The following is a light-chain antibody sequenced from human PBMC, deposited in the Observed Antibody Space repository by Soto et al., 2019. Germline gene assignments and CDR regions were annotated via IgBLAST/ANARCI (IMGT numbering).Light chain of an antibody. J-gene: IGLJ2*01. CDR3: CSYAGSSTLV. CDR1: SSDVGSYNL. Sequence: QSALTQPASVSGSPGQSITISCTGTSSDVGSYNLVSWYQQHPGKAPKLMIYEVSQRPSGVSNRFSGSKSGNTASLTISGLQAEDEADYYCCSYAGSSTLVFVGGTKLTVL. V-gene: IGLV2-23*02. CDR2: EVS.